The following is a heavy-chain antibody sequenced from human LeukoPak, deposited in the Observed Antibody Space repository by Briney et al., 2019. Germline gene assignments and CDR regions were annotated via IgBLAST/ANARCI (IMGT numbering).Heavy chain of an antibody. CDR3: ARELGYSSGYSDY. D-gene: IGHD3-22*01. Sequence: GGSLRLSCAASGFTYSSYWMSWVRQAPGKGLEWVANIKLDGSEKYYVDSVRGRFTISRDNAKKSLYLQMNSLRAEDTAVYYCARELGYSSGYSDYWGQGTLVTVSS. CDR2: IKLDGSEK. J-gene: IGHJ4*02. V-gene: IGHV3-7*01. CDR1: GFTYSSYW.